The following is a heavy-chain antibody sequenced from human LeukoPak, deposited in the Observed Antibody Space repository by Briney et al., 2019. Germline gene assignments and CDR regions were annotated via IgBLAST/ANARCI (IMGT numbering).Heavy chain of an antibody. V-gene: IGHV1-2*02. CDR1: GYTFTGYY. Sequence: GASVKVSCKASGYTFTGYYMHWVRQAPGQGLEWMGWINPNSGGTNYAQKFQGRVTMTRDTSISTAYMELSRLRSDDTAVYYCARVPCSSGYSDAFDIWGQGTMVTVSS. D-gene: IGHD3-22*01. CDR2: INPNSGGT. CDR3: ARVPCSSGYSDAFDI. J-gene: IGHJ3*02.